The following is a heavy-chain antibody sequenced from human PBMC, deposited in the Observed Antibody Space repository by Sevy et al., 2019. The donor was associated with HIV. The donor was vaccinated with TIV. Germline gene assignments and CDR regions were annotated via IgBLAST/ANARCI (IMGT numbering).Heavy chain of an antibody. D-gene: IGHD3-22*01. V-gene: IGHV5-10-1*01. CDR3: VRRGYYYDSSGCTLYYFDY. CDR1: GYSFTSYW. J-gene: IGHJ4*02. CDR2: IDPSDSYT. Sequence: GESLKISCKGSGYSFTSYWISWVRQMPGKGLEWMGRIDPSDSYTNYSPSFQGHVTISADKSISTAYLQWSSLKASDTAMYYCVRRGYYYDSSGCTLYYFDYWGQGTLVTVSS.